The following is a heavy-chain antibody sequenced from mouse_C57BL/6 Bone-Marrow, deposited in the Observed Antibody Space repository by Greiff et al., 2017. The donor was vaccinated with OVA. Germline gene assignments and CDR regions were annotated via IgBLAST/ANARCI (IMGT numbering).Heavy chain of an antibody. CDR1: GYSFTGYF. D-gene: IGHD2-5*01. J-gene: IGHJ3*01. Sequence: EVQLQQSGPELVKPGDSVKISCTASGYSFTGYFMNWVMQSHGKSLEWIGRINPYNGDTFYNQKFKGKATVTVDKSSSTAHMELLSRTSEDSAVYYCAEGSNYGFAYWGQGTLVTVSA. V-gene: IGHV1-20*01. CDR3: AEGSNYGFAY. CDR2: INPYNGDT.